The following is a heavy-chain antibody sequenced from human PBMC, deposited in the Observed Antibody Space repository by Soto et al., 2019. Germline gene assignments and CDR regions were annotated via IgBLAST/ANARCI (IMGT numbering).Heavy chain of an antibody. V-gene: IGHV1-3*01. Sequence: QVQLVQSGAEVKKPGASVKVSCKASGYTFTTYAMHWVRQAPGQRLEWMGWINAGNGDTKYSQKFQGRVTITRDTSASTAYMELSSLRSEDTALYYCARAEGYCSSTSCYAELGSLDYRGQGTLVTVSS. D-gene: IGHD2-2*01. J-gene: IGHJ4*02. CDR2: INAGNGDT. CDR1: GYTFTTYA. CDR3: ARAEGYCSSTSCYAELGSLDY.